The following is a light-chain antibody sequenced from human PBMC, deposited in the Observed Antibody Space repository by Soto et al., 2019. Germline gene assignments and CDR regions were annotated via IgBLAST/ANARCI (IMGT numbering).Light chain of an antibody. J-gene: IGLJ2*01. Sequence: QSVLTQPASVSGSPGQSITISCTGTSSDVGGYNYVSWYQQHPGKAPKLMIYDVSSRPSGVSNRFSGSKSGNTASLTISGLQAEDEDDYYCSSYTSSNTLLFGGGTKLTVL. V-gene: IGLV2-14*01. CDR1: SSDVGGYNY. CDR2: DVS. CDR3: SSYTSSNTLL.